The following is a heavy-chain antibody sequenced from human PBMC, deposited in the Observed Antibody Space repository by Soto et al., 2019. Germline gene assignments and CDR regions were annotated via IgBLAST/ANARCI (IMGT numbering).Heavy chain of an antibody. CDR3: ARDSSIVPRPIDY. CDR2: ISGRSSYA. Sequence: GGSLRLSCAASGFTFSDYYMSWIRQVPGKGLVWVSYISGRSSYASYTESVKGRFTISRNNAKNSLYLQMNSLRAEDTAIYYCARDSSIVPRPIDYWGQGTLVTVSS. V-gene: IGHV3-11*06. CDR1: GFTFSDYY. D-gene: IGHD6-6*01. J-gene: IGHJ4*02.